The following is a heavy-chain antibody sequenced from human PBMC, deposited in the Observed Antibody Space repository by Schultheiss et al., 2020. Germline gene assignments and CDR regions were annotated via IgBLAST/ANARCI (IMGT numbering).Heavy chain of an antibody. CDR2: INHSGST. V-gene: IGHV4-4*02. J-gene: IGHJ6*02. CDR1: CGSRNSSNR. Sequence: SETLSLTCAVSCGSRNSSNRCSWVRQPPGKGLEWIGEINHSGSTNYNPSLKSRVTISVDTSKNQFSLKLSSVTAADTAVYYCARDHSSHYYYGMDVWGQGTTVTVSS. D-gene: IGHD6-6*01. CDR3: ARDHSSHYYYGMDV.